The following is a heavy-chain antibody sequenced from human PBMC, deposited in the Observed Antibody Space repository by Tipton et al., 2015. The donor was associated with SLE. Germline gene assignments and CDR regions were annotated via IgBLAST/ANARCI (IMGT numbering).Heavy chain of an antibody. CDR3: ARQGASYYYYYMDV. D-gene: IGHD1-26*01. Sequence: GLVKPSETLSLTCTVSGGSISSYYWSWIWQPAGKGLEWIGRVYSSGSTNYNPSLKSRVTMSVDTSKNQFSLKLSSVTAADTAVYYCARQGASYYYYYMDVWGKGTTVTVSS. V-gene: IGHV4-4*07. CDR1: GGSISSYY. J-gene: IGHJ6*03. CDR2: VYSSGST.